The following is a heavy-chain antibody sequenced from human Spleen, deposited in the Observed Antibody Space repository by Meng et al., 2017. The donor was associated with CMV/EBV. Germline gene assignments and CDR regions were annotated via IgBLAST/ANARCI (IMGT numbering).Heavy chain of an antibody. J-gene: IGHJ2*01. CDR2: IYYSGST. CDR1: GGSISSYY. V-gene: IGHV4-59*01. D-gene: IGHD7-27*01. CDR3: ARVLVNWGSQTLNWYFDL. Sequence: SETLSLTCTVSGGSISSYYWSWIRQPPGKGLEWIGYIYYSGSTNYNPSLKSRVTMSVDTSKKQFSLNLSSVTAADTAVYYCARVLVNWGSQTLNWYFDLWGRGTLDTVSS.